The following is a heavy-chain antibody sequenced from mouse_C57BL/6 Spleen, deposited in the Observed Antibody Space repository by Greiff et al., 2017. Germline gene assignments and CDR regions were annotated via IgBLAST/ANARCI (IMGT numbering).Heavy chain of an antibody. D-gene: IGHD3-3*01. CDR3: ARGTPEAMDY. J-gene: IGHJ4*01. CDR2: IYPGDGDT. Sequence: QVQLQQSGPELVKPGASVKISCKASGYAFSSSWMNWVKQRPGKGLEWIGRIYPGDGDTNYNGKFKGKATLTADKSSSTAYMQLSSLTSEDSAVYFCARGTPEAMDYWGQGTSVTVSS. CDR1: GYAFSSSW. V-gene: IGHV1-82*01.